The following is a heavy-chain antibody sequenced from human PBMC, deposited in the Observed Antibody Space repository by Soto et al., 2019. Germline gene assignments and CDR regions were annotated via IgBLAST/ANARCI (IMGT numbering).Heavy chain of an antibody. Sequence: QVQLQESGPGLVMPSQTLSLTCTVSGGSISSGDYFWSWIRQSPGKGLEWIGYISSIGSTYYNPSLKSRVSVSRDTSKNQFSLKLSSVTTTDTAVYYCARGLVIRPYYYHGMDVWGQGTTVTVSS. CDR2: ISSIGST. V-gene: IGHV4-30-4*01. J-gene: IGHJ6*01. CDR3: ARGLVIRPYYYHGMDV. D-gene: IGHD3-9*01. CDR1: GGSISSGDYF.